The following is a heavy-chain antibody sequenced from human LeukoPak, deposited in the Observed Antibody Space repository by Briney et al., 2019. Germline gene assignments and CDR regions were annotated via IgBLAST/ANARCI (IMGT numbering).Heavy chain of an antibody. D-gene: IGHD1-26*01. J-gene: IGHJ3*02. CDR2: ISSSSSYI. CDR3: ARKGSGGRAFDI. V-gene: IGHV3-21*01. Sequence: GGSLRLSCAASGFTFSSYSMNWVRQAPGKGLEWVSSISSSSSYIYYADSVKGRFTISRDNAKNSLYLQMNSLRAEDTAVYYCARKGSGGRAFDIWGQGTMVTVSS. CDR1: GFTFSSYS.